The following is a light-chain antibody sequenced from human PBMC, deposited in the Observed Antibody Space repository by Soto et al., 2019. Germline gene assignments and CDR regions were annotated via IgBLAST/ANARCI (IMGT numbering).Light chain of an antibody. Sequence: IVLTQSPGTLSLSPGDKATLSCKSSQTVSNSYSAWYQQKPGQAPRLLIYDAAKRATGIPERFSGSASGTEFTLTISRLEPEDVAVYFCQQYDNPPHYTFGQGTKLEIK. J-gene: IGKJ2*01. CDR3: QQYDNPPHYT. CDR1: QTVSNSY. V-gene: IGKV3-20*01. CDR2: DAA.